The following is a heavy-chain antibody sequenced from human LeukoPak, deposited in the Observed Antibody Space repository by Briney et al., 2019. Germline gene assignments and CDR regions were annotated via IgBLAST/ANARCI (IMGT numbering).Heavy chain of an antibody. D-gene: IGHD2-2*01. Sequence: GGSLRLSCAASGFTFSSYSMNWVRQAPGKGLEWVSSISSSSSYIYYADSVKGRFTISRDNAKNSLYLQMNSLRAEDTAVYYCARDWYCRSSTCYVNMDVWGKGTTVTVSS. CDR1: GFTFSSYS. CDR3: ARDWYCRSSTCYVNMDV. V-gene: IGHV3-21*04. CDR2: ISSSSSYI. J-gene: IGHJ6*03.